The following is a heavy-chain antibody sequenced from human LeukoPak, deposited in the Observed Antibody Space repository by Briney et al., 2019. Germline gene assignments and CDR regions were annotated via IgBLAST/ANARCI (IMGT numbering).Heavy chain of an antibody. J-gene: IGHJ4*02. V-gene: IGHV3-21*04. CDR3: AKEAFTAMVNPFDY. Sequence: GGSLRLSCAASGFTFSSYSMNWVRQAPGKGLEWVSSISFTNAIFYADSVKGRFTISRDNAKNSLYLQMYSLRAEDTAVYYCAKEAFTAMVNPFDYWGQGTLVTVSS. CDR1: GFTFSSYS. CDR2: ISFTNAI. D-gene: IGHD5-18*01.